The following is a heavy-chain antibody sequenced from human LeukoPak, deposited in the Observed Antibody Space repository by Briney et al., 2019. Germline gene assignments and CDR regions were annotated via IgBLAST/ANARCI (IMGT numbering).Heavy chain of an antibody. D-gene: IGHD2/OR15-2a*01. CDR3: ARDYLGLHYFDY. J-gene: IGHJ4*02. Sequence: PGRSLSLSCAVSGFTFSSYAMHWVRQAPGKGLEWVAIISYDGNNKYYADSVKGRFTISRDISKNTLYLQINSLRADDTAVYYCARDYLGLHYFDYWGQGTLVTVSS. CDR2: ISYDGNNK. CDR1: GFTFSSYA. V-gene: IGHV3-30-3*01.